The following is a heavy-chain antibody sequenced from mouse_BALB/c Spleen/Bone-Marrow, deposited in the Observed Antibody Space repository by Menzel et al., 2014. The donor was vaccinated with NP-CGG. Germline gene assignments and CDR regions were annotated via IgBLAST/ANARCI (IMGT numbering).Heavy chain of an antibody. CDR1: GFNIKDTH. V-gene: IGHV14-3*02. Sequence: EVQLQQSGAELVKPGASVKLSCTASGFNIKDTHMHWVKQGPEQGLEWIVRIDPANGNTKYDPNFQGKATITADTSSNTAYLQLSSLTSEDTAVYYCSRDYGGTAWFACWGHGTLVTVSA. J-gene: IGHJ3*01. CDR3: SRDYGGTAWFAC. CDR2: IDPANGNT. D-gene: IGHD1-1*01.